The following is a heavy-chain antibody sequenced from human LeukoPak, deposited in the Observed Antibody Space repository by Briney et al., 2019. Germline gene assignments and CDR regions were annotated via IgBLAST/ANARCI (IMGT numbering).Heavy chain of an antibody. CDR1: GGSISSGSYY. J-gene: IGHJ4*02. V-gene: IGHV4-61*02. CDR2: IYTSGST. CDR3: ARYLCSGGSCYSGFDY. D-gene: IGHD2-15*01. Sequence: SQTLSLTCTVSGGSISSGSYYWSWIRQPAGKGLEWIGRIYTSGSTNYNPSLKSRVTISVDTSKNQFSLKLSSVSAADTAVYYCARYLCSGGSCYSGFDYWGQGTLVTVSS.